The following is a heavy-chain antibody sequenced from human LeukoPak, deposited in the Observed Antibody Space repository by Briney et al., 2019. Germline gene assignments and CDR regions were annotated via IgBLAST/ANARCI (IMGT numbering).Heavy chain of an antibody. CDR3: ATKQWLAPPPDS. J-gene: IGHJ4*02. V-gene: IGHV3-74*01. CDR1: GFTFSKYW. Sequence: GGSLRLSCAASGFTFSKYWILWVRQAPGKGLESVSRINTDGTFTTYADSVKGRFTVSRDNADNTMFLQMNSVRGEDTAVYYCATKQWLAPPPDSWGQGTPVTVSS. D-gene: IGHD6-19*01. CDR2: INTDGTFT.